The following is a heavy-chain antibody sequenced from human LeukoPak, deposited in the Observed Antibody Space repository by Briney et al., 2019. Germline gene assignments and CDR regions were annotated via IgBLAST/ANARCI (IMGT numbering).Heavy chain of an antibody. J-gene: IGHJ3*02. V-gene: IGHV3-30*01. D-gene: IGHD2-2*01. CDR2: ISYDGSNK. Sequence: GGFLRLSCAASGFTFSSYAMHWVRQAPGKGLEWVAVISYDGSNKYYADSVKGRFTISRDNSKNTLYLQMNSLGAEDTAVYYCARVNQLLSDAFDIWGQGTMVTVSS. CDR3: ARVNQLLSDAFDI. CDR1: GFTFSSYA.